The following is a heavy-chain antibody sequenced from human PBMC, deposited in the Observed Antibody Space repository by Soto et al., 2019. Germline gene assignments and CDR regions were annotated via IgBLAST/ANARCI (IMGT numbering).Heavy chain of an antibody. CDR2: IIPICGKA. CDR1: GGTFSSYA. D-gene: IGHD4-17*01. CDR3: ARRDYGDYDFDY. J-gene: IGHJ4*02. V-gene: IGHV1-69*01. Sequence: QVQLVQSGAEVKKPGSSVKVSCKASGGTFSSYAISWVRQAPGQGLEWMGGIIPICGKANYAQKFQGRVTITADESTSTAYMELSSLRSEDTAVYYRARRDYGDYDFDYWGQGTLVTVSS.